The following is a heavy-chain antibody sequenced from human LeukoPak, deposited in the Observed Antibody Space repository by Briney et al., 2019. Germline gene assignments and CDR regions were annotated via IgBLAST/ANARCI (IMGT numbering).Heavy chain of an antibody. Sequence: PSETLSLTCAVYGGSFSGYYWSWIRQPPGKGLEWIGEINHSGSTNYNPSLKSRVTISVDTSKNQFSLKLSSVTAEDTAVYYCARGLNDYGESDFDYWGQGTLVTVSS. CDR3: ARGLNDYGESDFDY. V-gene: IGHV4-34*01. CDR1: GGSFSGYY. D-gene: IGHD4-17*01. J-gene: IGHJ4*02. CDR2: INHSGST.